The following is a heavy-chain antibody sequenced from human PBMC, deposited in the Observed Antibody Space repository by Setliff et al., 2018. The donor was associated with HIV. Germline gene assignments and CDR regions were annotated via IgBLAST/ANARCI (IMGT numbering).Heavy chain of an antibody. CDR3: ARDLPELTGRSLDP. Sequence: SETLSLTCNVSGGSISGYFWTWIRQPAGKGLEWIGRIYTSGSANYNPSLKSRLSMSIDTSKNHFSLRLTSVTAADTAVYYCARDLPELTGRSLDPWGQGIQVTVSS. CDR2: IYTSGSA. J-gene: IGHJ5*02. CDR1: GGSISGYF. V-gene: IGHV4-4*07. D-gene: IGHD7-27*01.